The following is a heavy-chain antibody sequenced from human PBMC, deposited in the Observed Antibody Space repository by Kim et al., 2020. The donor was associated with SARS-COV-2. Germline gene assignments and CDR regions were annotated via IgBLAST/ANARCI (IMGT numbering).Heavy chain of an antibody. CDR1: GGSISNYY. D-gene: IGHD6-13*01. J-gene: IGHJ4*02. CDR2: IYYSGNT. Sequence: SETLSLTCTVSGGSISNYYWSWIRQPPGKGLEWIGYIYYSGNTNYNPSLKSRVTISVDTSRNQFSLKLSSVTAADTAVYYCARHSSSSWYFRFDCWGQGTLVTVSS. CDR3: ARHSSSSWYFRFDC. V-gene: IGHV4-59*08.